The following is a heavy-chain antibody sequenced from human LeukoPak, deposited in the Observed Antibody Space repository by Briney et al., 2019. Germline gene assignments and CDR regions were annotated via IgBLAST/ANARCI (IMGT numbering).Heavy chain of an antibody. J-gene: IGHJ4*02. V-gene: IGHV3-7*01. CDR1: GFNFGTYW. CDR3: ARDPDSSDFDY. Sequence: GGSLRLSCTAAGFNFGTYWMSWVRQSPEKGLEFVANIKYDDTVKNYVDSVKGRFTISRDNPSNSVYLQMDSLRPEDTALYYCARDPDSSDFDYWGQGAQVTVSS. D-gene: IGHD2-15*01. CDR2: IKYDDTVK.